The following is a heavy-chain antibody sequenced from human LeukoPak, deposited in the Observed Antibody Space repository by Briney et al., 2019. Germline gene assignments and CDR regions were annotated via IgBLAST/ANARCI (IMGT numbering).Heavy chain of an antibody. V-gene: IGHV3-30*04. J-gene: IGHJ4*02. Sequence: GTSLRLSCAASGFTFSSYAMHWVRQAPGKGLEWVAVISRDGSNKYYADSVKGRFTISRDNSKNTLYLQMNSLRPEDTAVYYCARGDYYDTSGYYYYFDYWGQGTLVTVSS. CDR2: ISRDGSNK. CDR3: ARGDYYDTSGYYYYFDY. CDR1: GFTFSSYA. D-gene: IGHD3-22*01.